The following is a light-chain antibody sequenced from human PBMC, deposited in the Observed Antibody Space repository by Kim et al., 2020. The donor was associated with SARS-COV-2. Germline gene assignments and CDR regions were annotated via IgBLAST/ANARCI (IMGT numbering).Light chain of an antibody. V-gene: IGLV3-1*01. CDR2: EYH. Sequence: VSPEQPASIPFSEDKLGAKNVCLYQQKPRQSPLPVIYEYHTRPSGIPERFSGSNSGNTATLTISGTQAMDEADYYCQAWDSNTVVFGGGTQLTVL. J-gene: IGLJ3*02. CDR1: KLGAKN. CDR3: QAWDSNTVV.